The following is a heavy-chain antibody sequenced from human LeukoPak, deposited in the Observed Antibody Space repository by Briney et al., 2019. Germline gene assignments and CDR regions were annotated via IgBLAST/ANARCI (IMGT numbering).Heavy chain of an antibody. CDR3: ARLPYDILTGYFDY. D-gene: IGHD3-9*01. CDR2: IYYSGST. CDR1: GGSISSYY. Sequence: PSETLSLTCTVSGGSISSYYWSWIRQPPGKGLEWIGYIYYSGSTNYNPSLKSRVTISVDTSKSQFSLKLSSVTAADTAVYYCARLPYDILTGYFDYWGQGTLVTVSS. V-gene: IGHV4-59*08. J-gene: IGHJ4*02.